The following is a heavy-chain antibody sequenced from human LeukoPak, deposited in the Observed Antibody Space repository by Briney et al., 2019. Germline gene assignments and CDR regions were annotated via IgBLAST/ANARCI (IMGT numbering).Heavy chain of an antibody. D-gene: IGHD6-13*01. V-gene: IGHV4-4*07. Sequence: ETLSLTCTVSGGSISSYYWSWIRQPAGKGLEWIGRIYTSGSTNYNPSLKSRVTMSVDTSKNQFSLKLSSVTAADTAVYYCAREGLSSSWYLVDYWGQGTLVTVSS. CDR2: IYTSGST. CDR1: GGSISSYY. CDR3: AREGLSSSWYLVDY. J-gene: IGHJ4*02.